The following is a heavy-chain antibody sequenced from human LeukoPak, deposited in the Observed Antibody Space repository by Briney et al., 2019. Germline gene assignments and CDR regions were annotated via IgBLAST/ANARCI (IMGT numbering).Heavy chain of an antibody. CDR1: GGTFSSYA. J-gene: IGHJ5*02. V-gene: IGHV1-69*01. Sequence: SVKVSCKASGGTFSSYAISWVRQAPGQGLEWMGEIIPIFGTANCAQKFQGRVTITADESTSTAYMELSSLRSEDTAVYYCAYSSGWGGNWFDPWGQGTLVTVSS. D-gene: IGHD6-19*01. CDR2: IIPIFGTA. CDR3: AYSSGWGGNWFDP.